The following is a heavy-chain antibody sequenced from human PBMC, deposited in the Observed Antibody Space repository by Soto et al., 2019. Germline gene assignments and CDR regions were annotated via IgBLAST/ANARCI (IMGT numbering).Heavy chain of an antibody. CDR2: INPSGGST. J-gene: IGHJ6*04. CDR3: ARYPLPGYCSGGSATPKYSYSGRDV. CDR1: GYTFTSYY. D-gene: IGHD2-15*01. V-gene: IGHV1-46*01. Sequence: ASVKVSCKASGYTFTSYYMHWVRQAPGQGLEWMGIINPSGGSTSYAQKFQGRVTMTRDTSTSTVYMELSSLRSEDTAVYYCARYPLPGYCSGGSATPKYSYSGRDVGGKGTTATVP.